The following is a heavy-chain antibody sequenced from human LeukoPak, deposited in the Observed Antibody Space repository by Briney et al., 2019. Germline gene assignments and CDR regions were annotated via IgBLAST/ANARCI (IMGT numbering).Heavy chain of an antibody. CDR1: AFTVISNY. V-gene: IGHV3-53*01. J-gene: IGHJ4*02. CDR2: IYSGGST. Sequence: PGGSLRLSCAASAFTVISNYMSWVRQAPGKGLERVSVIYSGGSTYYADSVKGRFTISRDNSKNTLYLQINSLRAEDTAVYYCARGKYYFDYWGQGTLVTVSS. CDR3: ARGKYYFDY.